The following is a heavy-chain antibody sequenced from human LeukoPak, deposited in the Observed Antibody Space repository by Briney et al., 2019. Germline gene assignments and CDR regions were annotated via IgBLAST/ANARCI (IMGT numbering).Heavy chain of an antibody. V-gene: IGHV3-23*01. CDR2: ISGSGGST. J-gene: IGHJ3*02. CDR1: RFTFSSDA. Sequence: GGSLRLSCAASRFTFSSDAMSWVRQAPGKGLEWVSAISGSGGSTYYADSVKGRFTISRDNSKNTLYLQMNSLRAEDTAVYYCAKGLRITMIVVVNDAFDIWGQGTMVTVSS. CDR3: AKGLRITMIVVVNDAFDI. D-gene: IGHD3-22*01.